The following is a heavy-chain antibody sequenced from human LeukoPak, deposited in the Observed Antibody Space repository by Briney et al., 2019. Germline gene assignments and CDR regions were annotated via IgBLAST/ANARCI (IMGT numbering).Heavy chain of an antibody. V-gene: IGHV3-30*04. CDR1: GFTFSSYA. J-gene: IGHJ4*02. D-gene: IGHD6-13*01. CDR2: ISYDGSNK. CDR3: ARNEAAAGTHYFDY. Sequence: PGGSLRLSCAASGFTFSSYAMHWVRQAPGKGLEWRAVISYDGSNKYYADSAKGRFTISRDNSKNTLYLQMNSLRAEDTAVYYCARNEAAAGTHYFDYWGQGTLVTVSS.